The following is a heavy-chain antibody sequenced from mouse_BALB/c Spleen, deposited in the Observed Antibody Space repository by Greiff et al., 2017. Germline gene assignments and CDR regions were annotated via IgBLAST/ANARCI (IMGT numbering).Heavy chain of an antibody. Sequence: EVMLVESGGGLVQPGGSLKLSCAASGFTFSSYTMSWVRQTPEKRLEWVAYISNGGGSTYYPDTVKGRFTISRDNAKNTLYLQMSSLKSEDTAMYYCARHYRYAGGYAMDYWGLGASVTVSS. J-gene: IGHJ4*01. V-gene: IGHV5-12-2*01. CDR3: ARHYRYAGGYAMDY. CDR1: GFTFSSYT. D-gene: IGHD2-14*01. CDR2: ISNGGGST.